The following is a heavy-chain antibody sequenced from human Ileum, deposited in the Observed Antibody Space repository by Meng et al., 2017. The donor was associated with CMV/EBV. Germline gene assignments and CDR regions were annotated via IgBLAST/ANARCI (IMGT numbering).Heavy chain of an antibody. Sequence: QVQLVQSGAEVKKPGASVKVSCKASGYSFTNYGFSWVRQAPGQGLEWIGWINGYNGDAKYAPKLQGRVTMTTDMSTSTAYMELRSLRSDDTATYYCAKDSTNTWWGGSDYWGQGSLVTVSS. D-gene: IGHD2-8*02. J-gene: IGHJ4*02. CDR3: AKDSTNTWWGGSDY. CDR1: GYSFTNYG. V-gene: IGHV1-18*01. CDR2: INGYNGDA.